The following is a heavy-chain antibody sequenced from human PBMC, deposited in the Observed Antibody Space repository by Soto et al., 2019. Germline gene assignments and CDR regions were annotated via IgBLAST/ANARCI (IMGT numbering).Heavy chain of an antibody. V-gene: IGHV1-18*04. CDR1: GYNFTTYG. J-gene: IGHJ4*02. CDR2: ISTYNGNT. D-gene: IGHD2-15*01. CDR3: ARRGAYCSGGTCYHFDY. Sequence: GASVKVSCKASGYNFTTYGNRWVRQALGQGLEWMGWISTYNGNTNYEQKLQGRVTLTTDTLTSTAYMELRSLRSDDTAVYYCARRGAYCSGGTCYHFDYWGQGTLVTVSS.